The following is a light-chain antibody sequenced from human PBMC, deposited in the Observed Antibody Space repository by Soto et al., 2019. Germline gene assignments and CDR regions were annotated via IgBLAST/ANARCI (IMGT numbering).Light chain of an antibody. Sequence: VLTQPPSVCGAPGQRVTISCTGSSSNIGAGYDVHWYQQLPGTAPKLLIYGNSNRPSGVPDRFSGSKSGTSASLAITGLQAEDEADYYCQSYDSSLSWVFGGGTKLTVL. J-gene: IGLJ2*01. CDR3: QSYDSSLSWV. CDR2: GNS. V-gene: IGLV1-40*01. CDR1: SSNIGAGYD.